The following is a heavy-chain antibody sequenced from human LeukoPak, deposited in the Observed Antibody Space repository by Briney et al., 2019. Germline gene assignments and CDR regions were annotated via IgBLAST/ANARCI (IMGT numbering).Heavy chain of an antibody. Sequence: SETLSLTCTVSGGSISSYYWSWIRQPPGKGLEWIGYIYYSGSTNYNPSLKSRVTISVDTSKNQFSLKLSSVTAADTAVYYCARGISYYYDSSGYYYPWDYYYYMDVWGKGTTVTISS. D-gene: IGHD3-22*01. J-gene: IGHJ6*03. CDR1: GGSISSYY. V-gene: IGHV4-59*01. CDR2: IYYSGST. CDR3: ARGISYYYDSSGYYYPWDYYYYMDV.